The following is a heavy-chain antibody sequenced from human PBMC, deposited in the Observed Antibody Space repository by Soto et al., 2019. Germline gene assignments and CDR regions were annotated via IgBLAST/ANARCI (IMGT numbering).Heavy chain of an antibody. Sequence: RASVKVSCKVSGYTLAELSMHWVRQAPGKGLEWMGGFDPEDGETIYAQKFQGRVTMTEDTSTDTAYMELSSLRSEDTAVYYCATGLSCSGGSCYWYAFDIWGQGTMVT. CDR2: FDPEDGET. CDR3: ATGLSCSGGSCYWYAFDI. J-gene: IGHJ3*02. D-gene: IGHD2-15*01. V-gene: IGHV1-24*01. CDR1: GYTLAELS.